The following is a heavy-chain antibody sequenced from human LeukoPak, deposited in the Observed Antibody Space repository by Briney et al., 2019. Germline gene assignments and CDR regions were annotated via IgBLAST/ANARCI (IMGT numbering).Heavy chain of an antibody. V-gene: IGHV4-38-2*01. CDR3: ARPICSSTSCSAFDY. Sequence: SETLSLTCAVSSYSISSGYYWGWIRQPPGKGLEWIGSIYHSGSTYYNPSLKSRVTISVDTSKNQFSLKLSSVTAADTAVYYCARPICSSTSCSAFDYWGQGTLVTVSS. CDR2: IYHSGST. CDR1: SYSISSGYY. D-gene: IGHD2-2*01. J-gene: IGHJ4*02.